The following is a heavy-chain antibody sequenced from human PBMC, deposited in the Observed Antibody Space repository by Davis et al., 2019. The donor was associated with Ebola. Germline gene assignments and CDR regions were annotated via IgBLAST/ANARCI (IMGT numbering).Heavy chain of an antibody. CDR3: ARDLVVVAAKGGGMDV. CDR1: GFTFSSYS. V-gene: IGHV3-74*01. J-gene: IGHJ6*04. Sequence: HTGGSLRLSCAASGFTFSSYSMNWVRHAPGKGLVWVSRINSDGSSTSYADSVKGRFTISRDNAKNTLYLQMNSLRAEDTAVYYCARDLVVVAAKGGGMDVWGKGTTVTVSS. CDR2: INSDGSST. D-gene: IGHD2-15*01.